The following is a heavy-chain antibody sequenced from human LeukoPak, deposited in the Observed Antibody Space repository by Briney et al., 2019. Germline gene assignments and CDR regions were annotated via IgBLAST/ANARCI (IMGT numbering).Heavy chain of an antibody. CDR1: NYSISSDYY. V-gene: IGHV4-38-2*02. D-gene: IGHD3-3*01. J-gene: IGHJ5*02. Sequence: SGTLSLTCIVSNYSISSDYYWGWIRQPPGKGLEWIGSIHHSGRTYYNPSLKSRVTISVDTSKNHFSLKLNSVTAADTAVYYCARDHLANLASRLFDPWGQGTLVTVSS. CDR2: IHHSGRT. CDR3: ARDHLANLASRLFDP.